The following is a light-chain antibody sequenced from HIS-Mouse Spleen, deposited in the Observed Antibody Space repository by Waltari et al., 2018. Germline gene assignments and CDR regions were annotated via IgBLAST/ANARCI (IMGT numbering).Light chain of an antibody. Sequence: QSALTQPASVSGSPGQSITISCPGTSRDVGSYNLVPWYQQHPGKPPKLMIYEGSKRPSGVSNRFSGSKSGNTASLTISGLQAEDEADYYCCSYAGSSTWVFGGGTKLTVL. V-gene: IGLV2-23*01. J-gene: IGLJ3*02. CDR2: EGS. CDR1: SRDVGSYNL. CDR3: CSYAGSSTWV.